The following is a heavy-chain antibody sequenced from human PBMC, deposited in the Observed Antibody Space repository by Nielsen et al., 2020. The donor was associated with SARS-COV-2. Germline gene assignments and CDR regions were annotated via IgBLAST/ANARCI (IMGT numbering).Heavy chain of an antibody. V-gene: IGHV3-15*01. D-gene: IGHD3-10*01. CDR3: AGSQGQPYYFDY. J-gene: IGHJ4*02. CDR2: IKSKTDGGTT. CDR1: GFTFSNAW. Sequence: GESLKISCAASGFTFSNAWMSWVRQAPGKGLEWVGRIKSKTDGGTTDYAAPVKGRFTISRDDSKNTLYLQMNSLRAEDTAVYYCAGSQGQPYYFDYWGQGTLVTVSS.